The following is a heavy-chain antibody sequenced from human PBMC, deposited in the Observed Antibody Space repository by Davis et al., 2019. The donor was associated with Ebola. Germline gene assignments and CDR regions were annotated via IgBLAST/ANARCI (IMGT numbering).Heavy chain of an antibody. CDR3: ARGMSWYTN. CDR1: GGSISNYY. V-gene: IGHV4-59*01. Sequence: SETLSLTCTVSGGSISNYYWTWIRQPPGKGLEWIGYIHYSGSTNYNPSLKSRVTISIDTSKNLFSLKLRSLTAADTAVYYCARGMSWYTNWGQGTLVTVSS. CDR2: IHYSGST. J-gene: IGHJ4*02. D-gene: IGHD6-13*01.